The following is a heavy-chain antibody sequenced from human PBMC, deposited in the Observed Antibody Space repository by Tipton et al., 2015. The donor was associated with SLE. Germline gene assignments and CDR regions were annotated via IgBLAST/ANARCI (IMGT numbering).Heavy chain of an antibody. D-gene: IGHD3-3*01. J-gene: IGHJ4*02. Sequence: TLSLTCTVSSGSISSGTYYWSWIRQPAGKGPEWIGRIHKSGITNYISSLKSRVTISIDTSKNQFYLKLSSVTAADTAVYYCAREEVIGDFWSGYFDSWGQGTLVTVSS. CDR2: IHKSGIT. V-gene: IGHV4-61*02. CDR1: SGSISSGTYY. CDR3: AREEVIGDFWSGYFDS.